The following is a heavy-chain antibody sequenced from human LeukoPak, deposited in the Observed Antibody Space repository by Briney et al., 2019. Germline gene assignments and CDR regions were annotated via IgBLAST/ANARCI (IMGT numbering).Heavy chain of an antibody. Sequence: GESLKISCKGSGYSFTSYWIGWVRQMPGKGLEWMGIIYPGDSDTRYSPSFQGRVTISADKSISTAYLQWSSLKASGTAMYYCVLYSSSYLDSNYYYYGMDVWGQGTTVTVSS. V-gene: IGHV5-51*01. J-gene: IGHJ6*02. CDR1: GYSFTSYW. D-gene: IGHD6-13*01. CDR2: IYPGDSDT. CDR3: VLYSSSYLDSNYYYYGMDV.